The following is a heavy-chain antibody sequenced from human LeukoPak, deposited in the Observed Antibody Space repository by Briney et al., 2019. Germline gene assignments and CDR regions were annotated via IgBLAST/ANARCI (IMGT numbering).Heavy chain of an antibody. CDR3: ARGRPAAAASDY. CDR1: GFTVSSNY. V-gene: IGHV3-66*01. D-gene: IGHD6-13*01. CDR2: IFSGGGT. J-gene: IGHJ4*02. Sequence: GGSLRLSCAASGFTVSSNYMSWVRQAPGKGLECVSVIFSGGGTYYADSVKGRFTISRDSSKNTLYLQTNSLRAEDTAVYYCARGRPAAAASDYWGQGTLVTVSS.